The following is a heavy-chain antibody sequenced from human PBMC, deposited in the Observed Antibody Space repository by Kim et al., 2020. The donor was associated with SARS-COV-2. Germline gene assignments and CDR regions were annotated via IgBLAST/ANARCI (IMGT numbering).Heavy chain of an antibody. CDR2: ISGSGTST. CDR1: GFTFSSYV. V-gene: IGHV3-23*01. J-gene: IGHJ4*02. Sequence: GGSLRLSCAASGFTFSSYVMRWVRQAPGKGLEWVSSISGSGTSTYYADSVKGRFTISRDNSKNTLYLQMNNLRPEDTAVYYCAKRPQQLETFDYWGQGTLVTVSS. CDR3: AKRPQQLETFDY. D-gene: IGHD6-13*01.